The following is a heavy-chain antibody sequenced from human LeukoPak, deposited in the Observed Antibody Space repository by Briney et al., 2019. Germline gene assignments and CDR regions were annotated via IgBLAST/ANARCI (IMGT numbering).Heavy chain of an antibody. D-gene: IGHD3/OR15-3a*01. Sequence: SETLSLTCTVSGGSISSGGYYWSWVRQPPGKGLEWIGEINHSGSTNYNPSLKSRVTISVDTSKNQFSLKLSSVTAADTAVYYCARASGFRTKTIDYWGQGTLVTVSS. CDR3: ARASGFRTKTIDY. J-gene: IGHJ4*02. CDR2: INHSGST. CDR1: GGSISSGGYY. V-gene: IGHV4-39*07.